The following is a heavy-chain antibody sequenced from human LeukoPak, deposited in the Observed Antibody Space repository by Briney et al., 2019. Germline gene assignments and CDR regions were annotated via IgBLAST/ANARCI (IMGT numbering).Heavy chain of an antibody. CDR3: ASPRYLTGLHYYGMDV. Sequence: GASVKVSCKASGYTFTSYDTNWVRQATGQGLEWMGWMNPNSGNTGYAQKFQGRVTMTRNTSISTAYMELSSLRSEDTAVYYCASPRYLTGLHYYGMDVWGQGTTVTVSS. V-gene: IGHV1-8*02. J-gene: IGHJ6*02. CDR2: MNPNSGNT. D-gene: IGHD3-9*01. CDR1: GYTFTSYD.